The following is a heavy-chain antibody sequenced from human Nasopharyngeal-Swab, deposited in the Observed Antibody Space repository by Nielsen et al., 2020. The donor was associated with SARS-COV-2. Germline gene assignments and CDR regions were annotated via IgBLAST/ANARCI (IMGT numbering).Heavy chain of an antibody. Sequence: SQTLPHTCSVYGVYFSGYYWRWIRQPSGKGLEWIGEINHSGSTNYDPSLKSRVTISVDTSTNQFSLKLSSVTVSDTAVYYCASGELNPFDYWGQGTLVTVSS. J-gene: IGHJ4*02. CDR2: INHSGST. CDR1: GVYFSGYY. D-gene: IGHD3-10*01. V-gene: IGHV4-34*01. CDR3: ASGELNPFDY.